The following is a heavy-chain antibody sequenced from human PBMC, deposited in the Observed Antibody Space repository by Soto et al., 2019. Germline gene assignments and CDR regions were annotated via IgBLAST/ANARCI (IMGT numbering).Heavy chain of an antibody. Sequence: EVQLLESGGGLVQPGGSLRLSCAASGFTCNNFAMSWVRQAPGRGLEWVSAISGSGDRTEYADSVKGRFTIPRDSSTNTLYLQMNSLRAEDTAIYYCAKDDRWLVPTYFDYWGQGTLVTVSS. CDR3: AKDDRWLVPTYFDY. J-gene: IGHJ4*02. V-gene: IGHV3-23*01. D-gene: IGHD6-19*01. CDR2: ISGSGDRT. CDR1: GFTCNNFA.